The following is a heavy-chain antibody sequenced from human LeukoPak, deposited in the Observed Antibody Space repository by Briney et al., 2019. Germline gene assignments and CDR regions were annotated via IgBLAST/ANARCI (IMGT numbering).Heavy chain of an antibody. CDR1: GFSFSSYW. CDR2: IKQDGSEK. D-gene: IGHD3-22*01. Sequence: GSLRLSCAASGFSFSSYWMSWVRQAPGKGLEWVANIKQDGSEKYYVDSVKGRFTISRDNAKNSLYLQINSLRAEDTAVYYCARDLNYYDSSGYYNYWGQGSLVTVYS. J-gene: IGHJ4*02. V-gene: IGHV3-7*01. CDR3: ARDLNYYDSSGYYNY.